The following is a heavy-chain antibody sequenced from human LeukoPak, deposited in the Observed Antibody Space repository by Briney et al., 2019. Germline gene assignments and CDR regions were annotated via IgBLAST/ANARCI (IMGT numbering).Heavy chain of an antibody. CDR3: ARDSGSGWSNDY. V-gene: IGHV3-48*02. CDR1: GFTVNSYS. J-gene: IGHJ4*02. Sequence: QSGGSLRLPCVASGFTVNSYSMNWVRQAPGKGLEWVSYFGWSGTTIYYADSVKGRFTISRDSARNSLYLQMNSLRDEDSAVYYCARDSGSGWSNDYWGQGTLVTVSS. D-gene: IGHD6-19*01. CDR2: FGWSGTTI.